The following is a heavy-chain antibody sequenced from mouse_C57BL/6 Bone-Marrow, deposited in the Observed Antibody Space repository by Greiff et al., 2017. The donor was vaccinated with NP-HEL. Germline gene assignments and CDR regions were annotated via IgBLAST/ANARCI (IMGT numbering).Heavy chain of an antibody. V-gene: IGHV1-15*01. CDR3: TRRRNDYDKVWFAY. D-gene: IGHD2-4*01. CDR1: GYTFTDYE. CDR2: IDPETGGT. J-gene: IGHJ3*01. Sequence: QVQLKQSGAELVRPGASVTLSCKASGYTFTDYEMHWVKQTPVHGLEWIGAIDPETGGTAYNQKFKGKAILTADKSSSTAYMELRSLTSEDSAVYYCTRRRNDYDKVWFAYWGQGTLVTVSA.